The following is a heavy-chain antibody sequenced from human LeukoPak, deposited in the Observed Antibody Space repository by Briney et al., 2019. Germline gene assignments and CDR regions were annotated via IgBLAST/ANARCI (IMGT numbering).Heavy chain of an antibody. J-gene: IGHJ6*02. Sequence: GESLKISCKGSGYSFTSYWIGWVRQMPGKGLEWMGIIYPGDSDTRYSPSFQGQVTISADKSISTAYLQWSSLKASDTAMYYCARLGYGSGSYYPRDYYYGMDVWGQGTTVTVSS. CDR2: IYPGDSDT. V-gene: IGHV5-51*01. CDR3: ARLGYGSGSYYPRDYYYGMDV. CDR1: GYSFTSYW. D-gene: IGHD3-10*01.